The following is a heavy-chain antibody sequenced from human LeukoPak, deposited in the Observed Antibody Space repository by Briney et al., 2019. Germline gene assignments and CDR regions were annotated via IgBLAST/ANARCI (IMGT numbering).Heavy chain of an antibody. Sequence: GGSLRLSCAASGFTFNTYTMTWVRQAPGKGLEWVSSISRGSRYIHFADSLKGRFTVSRDNAKNSLYLQMTGLRAEDTAVYYCARVRSAGYYGMDVWGPGTTVTVSS. CDR1: GFTFNTYT. CDR2: ISRGSRYI. D-gene: IGHD2-15*01. CDR3: ARVRSAGYYGMDV. V-gene: IGHV3-21*01. J-gene: IGHJ6*02.